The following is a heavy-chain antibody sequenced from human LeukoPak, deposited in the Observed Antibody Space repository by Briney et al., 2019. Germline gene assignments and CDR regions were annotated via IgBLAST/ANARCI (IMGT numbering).Heavy chain of an antibody. J-gene: IGHJ4*02. V-gene: IGHV1-3*01. CDR1: GYTFTSYA. D-gene: IGHD2-2*01. Sequence: APVKVSCKASGYTFTSYAMHWVRQAPGQRLEWMGWINAGNGNTKYSQKFQGRVTITRDTSASTAYMELSSLRSEDTAVYYCARDIVVVPAAMFYDYWGQGTLVTVSS. CDR2: INAGNGNT. CDR3: ARDIVVVPAAMFYDY.